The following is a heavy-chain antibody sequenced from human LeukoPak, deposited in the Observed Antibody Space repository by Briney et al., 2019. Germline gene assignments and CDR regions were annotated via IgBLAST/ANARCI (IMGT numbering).Heavy chain of an antibody. D-gene: IGHD6-13*01. J-gene: IGHJ5*02. CDR2: IYYSGST. V-gene: IGHV4-59*12. CDR3: ARYIAAAGRNWFDP. Sequence: SETLSLTCTVSGGSISTYYWSWIRQPPGKGLEWIGYIYYSGSTNYDPSLKSRVTISLDTSKNQFSLKLSSVTAADTAVYYCARYIAAAGRNWFDPWGQGTLVTVSS. CDR1: GGSISTYY.